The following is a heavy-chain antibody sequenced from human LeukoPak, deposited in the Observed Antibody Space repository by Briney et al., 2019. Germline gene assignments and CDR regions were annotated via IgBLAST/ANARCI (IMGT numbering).Heavy chain of an antibody. J-gene: IGHJ4*02. V-gene: IGHV3-21*01. CDR1: GFTFSSYA. Sequence: GGSLRLSCAASGFTFSSYAMHWVRQAPGKGLEWVSSISSSSSYIYYADSVKGRFTISRDNAKNSLYLQMNSLRAEDTAVYYCARDPCSSTSCYSQYYFDYWGQGTLVTVSS. CDR3: ARDPCSSTSCYSQYYFDY. CDR2: ISSSSSYI. D-gene: IGHD2-2*02.